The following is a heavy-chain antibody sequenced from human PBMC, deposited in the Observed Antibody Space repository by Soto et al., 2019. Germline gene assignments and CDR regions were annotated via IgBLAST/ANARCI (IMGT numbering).Heavy chain of an antibody. Sequence: GGSLRLSCAASGFTFSSYAMSWVRQAPGKGLEWVSAISGSGGSTYYADSVKGRFTISRDNSKNTLYLQMNSLRAEDTAVYYCAKDPILGEVAGTALDYWGQGTLVTVSS. J-gene: IGHJ4*02. CDR3: AKDPILGEVAGTALDY. CDR2: ISGSGGST. D-gene: IGHD6-19*01. CDR1: GFTFSSYA. V-gene: IGHV3-23*01.